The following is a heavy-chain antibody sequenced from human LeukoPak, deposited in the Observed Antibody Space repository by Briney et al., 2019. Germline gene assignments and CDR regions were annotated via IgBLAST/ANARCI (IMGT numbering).Heavy chain of an antibody. V-gene: IGHV3-21*01. CDR3: ASYDFWSGYLVDDAFDI. D-gene: IGHD3-3*01. CDR1: GFTFSSYS. CDR2: ISSSSSSYI. Sequence: PGGSLRLSCAASGFTFSSYSMNWVRQAPGKGLELVSSISSSSSSYIYYADSVKGRFTISRDNAKNSLYLQMNSLRAEDTAVYYCASYDFWSGYLVDDAFDIWSQGTMVTVSS. J-gene: IGHJ3*02.